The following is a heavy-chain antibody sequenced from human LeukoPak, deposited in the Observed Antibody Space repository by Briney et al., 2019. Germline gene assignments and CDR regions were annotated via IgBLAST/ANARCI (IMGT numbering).Heavy chain of an antibody. V-gene: IGHV3-48*04. J-gene: IGHJ3*02. CDR2: ISSSSSTI. CDR3: AREFRRYYDILTGYYNVDAFDI. CDR1: GFTFSSYS. D-gene: IGHD3-9*01. Sequence: GGSLRLSCAASGFTFSSYSMNWVRQAPGKGLEWVSYISSSSSTIYYADSVKGRFTISRDNAKNSLYLQMNSLRAEDTAVYYCAREFRRYYDILTGYYNVDAFDIWGQGTMVTVSS.